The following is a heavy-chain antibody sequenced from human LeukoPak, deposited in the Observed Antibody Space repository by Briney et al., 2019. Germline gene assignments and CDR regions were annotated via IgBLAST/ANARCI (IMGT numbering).Heavy chain of an antibody. V-gene: IGHV6-1*01. J-gene: IGHJ5*02. CDR2: TYYRSKWYN. Sequence: SQTLSLTCAISGDSVSSNSAAWNWIRQSPSRGLEWLGRTYYRSKWYNDYAVSVKSRITINPDTSKNQFSLQLNSVTPEDTAVYYCARASRRSYYYGSGSVPISSDPWGQGTLVTVSS. D-gene: IGHD3-10*01. CDR3: ARASRRSYYYGSGSVPISSDP. CDR1: GDSVSSNSAA.